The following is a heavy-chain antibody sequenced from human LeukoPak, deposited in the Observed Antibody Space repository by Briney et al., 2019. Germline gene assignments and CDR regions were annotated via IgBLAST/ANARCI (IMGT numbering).Heavy chain of an antibody. Sequence: SETLSLTCTVSGYSISSGYYWGWIRQPPGKGLEWIGSIYHSGSTYYNPSLKSRVTISVDTSKNQFSLKLSFVTAADTAVYYCARSLHYYDSSGYYFDYWGQGTLVTVSS. CDR3: ARSLHYYDSSGYYFDY. D-gene: IGHD3-22*01. J-gene: IGHJ4*02. CDR2: IYHSGST. CDR1: GYSISSGYY. V-gene: IGHV4-38-2*02.